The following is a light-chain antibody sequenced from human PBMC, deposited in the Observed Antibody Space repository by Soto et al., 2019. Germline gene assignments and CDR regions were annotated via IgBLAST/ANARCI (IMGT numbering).Light chain of an antibody. CDR1: QSVTTY. J-gene: IGKJ4*01. CDR2: DAS. Sequence: EVVLTQSSVTLSLSPGERATLSCRASQSVTTYLAWYQQKPGQAPRLLIYDASTRATGIPARFSGSGSGTDFTHTISSLQPEDFAIYYCQHRSNWPPELSFGGGTKLEIK. V-gene: IGKV3-11*01. CDR3: QHRSNWPPELS.